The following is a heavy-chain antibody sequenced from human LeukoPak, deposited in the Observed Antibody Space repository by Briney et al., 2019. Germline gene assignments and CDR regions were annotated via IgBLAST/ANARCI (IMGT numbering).Heavy chain of an antibody. CDR3: AKEGIVVVPAGNLDY. J-gene: IGHJ4*02. V-gene: IGHV3-30-3*01. CDR1: GFTFSSYP. Sequence: PGGSLRLSCAASGFTFSSYPMHWVRQAPGKGLEWVALISSDGSDKKYADSVKGRFTISRDNSKNTLYLQMNSLRAEDTAVYYCAKEGIVVVPAGNLDYWGQGTLVTVSS. D-gene: IGHD2-2*01. CDR2: ISSDGSDK.